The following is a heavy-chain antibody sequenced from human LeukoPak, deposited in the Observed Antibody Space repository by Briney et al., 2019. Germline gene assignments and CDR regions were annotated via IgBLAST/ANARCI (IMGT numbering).Heavy chain of an antibody. CDR1: GYTFTGYY. V-gene: IGHV1-2*02. CDR3: ARELKGYCSSTRCYTNWFDP. CDR2: INPNSGGT. Sequence: GASVKVSCQASGYTFTGYYMHWVRQAPGQGLKWMGWINPNSGGTNYAQKFQGRVTMTRDTSISTAYMELSRLRSDDTAVYYCARELKGYCSSTRCYTNWFDPWGQGTLVTVSS. D-gene: IGHD2-2*01. J-gene: IGHJ5*02.